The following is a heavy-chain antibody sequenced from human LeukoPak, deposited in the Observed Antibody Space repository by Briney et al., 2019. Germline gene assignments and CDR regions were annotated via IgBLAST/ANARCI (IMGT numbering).Heavy chain of an antibody. CDR1: GFTFSSYW. CDR3: VRGGGADRPYGLDV. V-gene: IGHV3-74*01. CDR2: INSDGTST. Sequence: GGSLRLSCAAFGFTFSSYWIHWVRQAPGKGPVWVSRINSDGTSTTYADPVKGRFTISRDSAKNTVYLQINSLRAEDTAVYYCVRGGGADRPYGLDVWGQGTTVTVSS. J-gene: IGHJ6*02. D-gene: IGHD6-6*01.